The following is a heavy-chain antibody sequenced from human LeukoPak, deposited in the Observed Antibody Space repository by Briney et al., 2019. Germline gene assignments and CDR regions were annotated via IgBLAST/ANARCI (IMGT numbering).Heavy chain of an antibody. V-gene: IGHV1-2*02. Sequence: GASVKVSCEASGYTFTGYYMHWVRQAPGQGLEWMGWINPNSGGTNYAQKFRGRVTMTRDTSISTAYMELSKLRSDDTAVYYCARGVIVVVRGYYFDYWGQGTLVTVSS. J-gene: IGHJ4*02. CDR1: GYTFTGYY. CDR3: ARGVIVVVRGYYFDY. CDR2: INPNSGGT. D-gene: IGHD3-22*01.